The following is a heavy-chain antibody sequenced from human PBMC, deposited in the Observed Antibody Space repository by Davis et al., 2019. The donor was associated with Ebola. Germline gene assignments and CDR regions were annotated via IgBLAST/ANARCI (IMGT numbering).Heavy chain of an antibody. CDR1: GGSFSGYY. V-gene: IGHV4-34*01. CDR2: INHSGST. J-gene: IGHJ6*02. Sequence: MPGGSLRLSCAVYGGSFSGYYWSWIRQPPGKGLEWIGEINHSGSTNYNPSLKSRVTISVDTSKNQFSLKLSSVTAADTAVCYCATGYSSGWYHYYGMDVWGQGTTVTVSS. CDR3: ATGYSSGWYHYYGMDV. D-gene: IGHD6-19*01.